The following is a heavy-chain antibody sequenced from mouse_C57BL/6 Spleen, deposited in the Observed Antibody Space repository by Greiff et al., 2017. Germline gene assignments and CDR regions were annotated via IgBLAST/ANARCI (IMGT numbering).Heavy chain of an antibody. CDR2: IYPGDGDT. J-gene: IGHJ2*01. Sequence: QVQLQQSGAELVKPGASVKISCKASGYAFSSYWMNWVKQRPGKGLEWIGQIYPGDGDTNYNGKFKGKDTLTADKSSSTAYMQLSSLTSEDSAVYFCARSGYGNYVDYFDYWGQGTTLTVSS. V-gene: IGHV1-80*01. CDR1: GYAFSSYW. CDR3: ARSGYGNYVDYFDY. D-gene: IGHD2-10*02.